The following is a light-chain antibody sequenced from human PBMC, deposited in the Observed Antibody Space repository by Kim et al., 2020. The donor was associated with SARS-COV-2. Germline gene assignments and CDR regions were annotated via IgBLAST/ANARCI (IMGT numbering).Light chain of an antibody. CDR2: DAS. CDR1: QSISSW. CDR3: QQYNSYPYT. V-gene: IGKV1-5*01. J-gene: IGKJ2*01. Sequence: AAVGDRVTITCRASQSISSWLAWYQQKPGKAPKLLIYDASSLESGVPSRFSGSGSGTEFTLTISSLQPDDFATYYCQQYNSYPYTFGQGTKLEI.